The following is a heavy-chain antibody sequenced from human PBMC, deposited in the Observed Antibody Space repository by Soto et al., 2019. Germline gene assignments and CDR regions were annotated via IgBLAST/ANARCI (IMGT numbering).Heavy chain of an antibody. CDR3: SRVPPITMVRGVIIRENPFDY. CDR2: IYPGDSDT. J-gene: IGHJ4*02. CDR1: GYSFTSYW. Sequence: LGESLKISCKGSGYSFTSYWIGWVRQMPGKGLEWMGIIYPGDSDTRYSPSFQGQVTISADKSISTAFLQWSSLKASDTAMYFFSRVPPITMVRGVIIRENPFDYWGQGTLVTVSS. V-gene: IGHV5-51*01. D-gene: IGHD3-10*01.